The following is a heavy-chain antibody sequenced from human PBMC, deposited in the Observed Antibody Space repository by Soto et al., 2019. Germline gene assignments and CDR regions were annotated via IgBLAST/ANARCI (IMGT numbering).Heavy chain of an antibody. CDR2: ISYDGSNK. J-gene: IGHJ6*01. D-gene: IGHD6-19*01. CDR3: AREMVAGTDYYYGMDV. CDR1: GFTFSSYA. V-gene: IGHV3-30-3*01. Sequence: QVQLVESGGGVVQPGRSLRLSCAASGFTFSSYAMHWVRQAPGKGLEWVAVISYDGSNKYYADSVKGRFTISRDNSKNTLYLQMNSLRAEDTAVYYCAREMVAGTDYYYGMDVW.